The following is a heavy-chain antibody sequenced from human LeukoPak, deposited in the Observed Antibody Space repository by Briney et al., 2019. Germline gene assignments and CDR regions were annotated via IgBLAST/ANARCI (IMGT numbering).Heavy chain of an antibody. V-gene: IGHV3-48*02. D-gene: IGHD6-13*01. J-gene: IGHJ6*02. Sequence: PGGSLRLSCAASGFTFSSYSMNWVRQAPGKGLEWVSYISSSSSTIYYADSVKGRFTISRDNAKNSLYLQMNSLRDEDTAVYYCARGESSSLMGHYYYYYGTDVWGQGTTVTVSS. CDR1: GFTFSSYS. CDR2: ISSSSSTI. CDR3: ARGESSSLMGHYYYYYGTDV.